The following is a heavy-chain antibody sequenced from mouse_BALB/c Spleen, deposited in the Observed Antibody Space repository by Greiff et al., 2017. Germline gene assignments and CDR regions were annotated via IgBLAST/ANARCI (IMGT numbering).Heavy chain of an antibody. CDR1: GFTFSSYA. CDR2: ISSGGSYT. D-gene: IGHD3-1*01. J-gene: IGHJ3*01. CDR3: ARDGTARATWGFAY. V-gene: IGHV5-9-4*01. Sequence: EVKVVESGGGLVKPGGSLKLSCAASGFTFSSYAMSWVRQSPEKRLEWVAEISSGGSYTYYPDTVTGRFTISRDNAKNTLYLEMSSLRSEDTAMYYCARDGTARATWGFAYWGQGTLVTVSA.